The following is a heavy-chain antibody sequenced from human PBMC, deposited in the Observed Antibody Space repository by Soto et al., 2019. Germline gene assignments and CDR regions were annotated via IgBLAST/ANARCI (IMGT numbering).Heavy chain of an antibody. J-gene: IGHJ6*03. CDR3: ARVFGQWLIPADYYYYMDV. V-gene: IGHV3-7*01. Sequence: GGSLRLSCAASGFTFSSYWMSWVRQAPGKGLEWVANIKQDGSEKYYVDSVKGRFTISRDNAKNSLYLQMNSLRAEDTAVYYCARVFGQWLIPADYYYYMDVWGKGTTVTVSS. D-gene: IGHD6-19*01. CDR1: GFTFSSYW. CDR2: IKQDGSEK.